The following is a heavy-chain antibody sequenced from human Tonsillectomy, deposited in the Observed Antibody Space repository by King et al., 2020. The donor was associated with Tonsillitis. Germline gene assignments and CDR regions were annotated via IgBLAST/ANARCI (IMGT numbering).Heavy chain of an antibody. CDR3: ARQISGGVATISVAFDI. CDR1: GYSFTSYW. J-gene: IGHJ3*02. D-gene: IGHD5-24*01. V-gene: IGHV5-51*01. Sequence: VQLVESGAEVKKPGESLKISCTGSGYSFTSYWIGWVRQMPGKGLEWMGIIYPGDSDTRYSPSFQGQVTISADKSISTAYLQWSSLKASDTAMYYCARQISGGVATISVAFDIWGQGTIVTVSS. CDR2: IYPGDSDT.